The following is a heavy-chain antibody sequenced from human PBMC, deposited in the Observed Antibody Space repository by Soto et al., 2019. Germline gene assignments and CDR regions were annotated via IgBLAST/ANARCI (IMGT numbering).Heavy chain of an antibody. CDR2: INHSGTT. Sequence: SETLSVTCGVYRGSFSGFYWSWVRQTPGGGLEWIGEINHSGTTNYNPSFQNRVTISVDKFTNNFSLKMTSVTAADAAVYYCARGRGYVYGSNFYGLDVWGQGTTVTVSS. CDR3: ARGRGYVYGSNFYGLDV. J-gene: IGHJ6*02. CDR1: RGSFSGFY. D-gene: IGHD6-25*01. V-gene: IGHV4-34*01.